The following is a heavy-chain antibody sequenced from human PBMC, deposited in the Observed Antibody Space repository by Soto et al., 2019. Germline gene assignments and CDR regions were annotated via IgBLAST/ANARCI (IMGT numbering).Heavy chain of an antibody. J-gene: IGHJ4*02. V-gene: IGHV4-31*03. CDR1: GGSISSGGYY. D-gene: IGHD3-16*02. CDR3: ARRPFLGELSRYEVFDY. Sequence: QVQLQESGPGLVKPSQTLSLTCTVSGGSISSGGYYWSWIRQHPGKGLEWIGYIYYSGSTYYNPSLKSRVIISVDTSKNQFSLKLSSVTAADTAVYYCARRPFLGELSRYEVFDYWGQGTLVTVYS. CDR2: IYYSGST.